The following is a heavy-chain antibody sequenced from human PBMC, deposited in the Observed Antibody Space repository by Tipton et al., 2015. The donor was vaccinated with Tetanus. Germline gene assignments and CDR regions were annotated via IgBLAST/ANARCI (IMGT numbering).Heavy chain of an antibody. D-gene: IGHD1-26*01. CDR3: ARRWDYYYFDL. CDR2: ISGSGGTT. V-gene: IGHV3-23*01. J-gene: IGHJ2*01. Sequence: SLRLSCLASGFTFSTYAMGWVRQAPGKGLEWVSSISGSGGTTQYADSVRGQFTVARDSSKKTLYLQLENLRAEDTAVYFCARRWDYYYFDLWGRGTLVTVSS. CDR1: GFTFSTYA.